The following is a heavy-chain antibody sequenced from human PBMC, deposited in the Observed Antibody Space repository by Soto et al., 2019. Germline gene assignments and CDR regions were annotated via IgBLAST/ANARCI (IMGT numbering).Heavy chain of an antibody. CDR2: ISPSNGQT. D-gene: IGHD3-3*01. J-gene: IGHJ4*02. CDR3: ARDIMNFGVANLGSYFDY. V-gene: IGHV1-18*01. Sequence: VQLVQSGTEVKKPGASVKVSCKASGYTFSNFGLIWVRQTPGQGLEWMGWISPSNGQTIYAQNFHGRVTTTTDTSTDTAHMELRSLISDDTAVYDCARDIMNFGVANLGSYFDYWGQGARGTVSA. CDR1: GYTFSNFG.